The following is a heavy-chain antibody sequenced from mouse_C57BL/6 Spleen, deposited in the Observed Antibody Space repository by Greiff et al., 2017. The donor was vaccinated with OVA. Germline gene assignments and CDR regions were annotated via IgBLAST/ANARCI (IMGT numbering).Heavy chain of an antibody. D-gene: IGHD1-1*01. CDR1: GYTFTDYE. J-gene: IGHJ2*01. CDR2: IDPETGGT. CDR3: TRSGYGSSYRVFDY. V-gene: IGHV1-15*01. Sequence: VQLQQSGAELVRPGASVTLSCKASGYTFTDYEMHWVKQTPVHGLEWIGAIDPETGGTAYNQKFKGKAILTADKSSSTAYMELRSLTSEDSAVYYCTRSGYGSSYRVFDYWGKGTTLTVSS.